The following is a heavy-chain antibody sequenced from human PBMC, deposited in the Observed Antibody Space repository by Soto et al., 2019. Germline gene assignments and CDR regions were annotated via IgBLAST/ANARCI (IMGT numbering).Heavy chain of an antibody. CDR3: ARGGGGDHDAFDI. CDR2: IYYSGST. Sequence: QVQLQESGPGLVKPSQTLSLTCTVSGGSISSGGYYWSWIRQHPGKGLEWIGYIYYSGSTYYNPSLKSRVTISVDTSKNQSSLKLSSVTAADTAVYYCARGGGGDHDAFDIWGQGTMVTVSS. D-gene: IGHD2-21*01. CDR1: GGSISSGGYY. J-gene: IGHJ3*02. V-gene: IGHV4-31*03.